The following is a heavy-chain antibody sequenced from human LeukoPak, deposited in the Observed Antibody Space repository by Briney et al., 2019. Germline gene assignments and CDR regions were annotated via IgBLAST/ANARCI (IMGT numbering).Heavy chain of an antibody. CDR3: AKDARRYSGWYFFDH. V-gene: IGHV3-23*01. J-gene: IGHJ4*02. Sequence: GGSLRLSCVASGFTFSNLAMGWVRQAPGKGLEWVSVISDTGGTTYYADSVKGRFTISRDNSRNTLYLQMNSLRVDDTAVYFCAKDARRYSGWYFFDHWGQGALVTVST. CDR2: ISDTGGTT. CDR1: GFTFSNLA. D-gene: IGHD6-19*01.